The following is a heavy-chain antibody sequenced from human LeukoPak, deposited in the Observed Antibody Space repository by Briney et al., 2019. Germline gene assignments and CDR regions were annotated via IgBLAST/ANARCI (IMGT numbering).Heavy chain of an antibody. CDR3: ARDYYGSGSYPLGFDY. V-gene: IGHV1-2*02. CDR1: GYTFTGYY. CDR2: INPNSGGT. D-gene: IGHD3-10*01. J-gene: IGHJ4*02. Sequence: ASVKVTCQASGYTFTGYYMHLVRQAPGQGLEWMGWINPNSGGTNYAQKFQGRVTMTRDTSISTAYMELSRLRSDDTAVYYCARDYYGSGSYPLGFDYWGQGTLVTVSS.